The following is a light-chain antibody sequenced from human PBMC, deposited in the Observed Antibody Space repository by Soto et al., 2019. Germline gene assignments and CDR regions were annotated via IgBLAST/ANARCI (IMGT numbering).Light chain of an antibody. J-gene: IGLJ1*01. CDR2: EVS. V-gene: IGLV2-8*01. CDR3: SSYAGSNNYV. CDR1: SSDVGGYNY. Sequence: QSALTLRPSASGSPGQSVTISCTGTSSDVGGYNYVSWYQQHPGKAPKLMIYEVSKRPSGVPDRFSGSKSGNTASLTVSGLQAEDDADYYCSSYAGSNNYVFGTGTKLTVL.